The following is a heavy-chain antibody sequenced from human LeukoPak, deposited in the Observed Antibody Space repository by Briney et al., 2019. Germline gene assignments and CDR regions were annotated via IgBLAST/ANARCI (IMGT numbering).Heavy chain of an antibody. D-gene: IGHD3-22*01. Sequence: PAETLFLTCTVSGGSISSYYWSWIRQPPGKGLEWVGHIHYSGNTNHDPSVKSRVTISGDKSKNQFSLKLNSVTAADTAVYCWARESGYYDSSGYPSFDYWGQGNLVTVSS. CDR3: ARESGYYDSSGYPSFDY. CDR2: IHYSGNT. V-gene: IGHV4-59*01. CDR1: GGSISSYY. J-gene: IGHJ4*02.